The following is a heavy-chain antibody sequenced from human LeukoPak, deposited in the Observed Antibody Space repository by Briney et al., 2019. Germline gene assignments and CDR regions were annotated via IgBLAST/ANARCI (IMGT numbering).Heavy chain of an antibody. CDR1: GFTFDDYA. CDR3: AKRALKSGTIDY. D-gene: IGHD5-12*01. J-gene: IGHJ4*02. Sequence: GGSLRLSCAASGFTFDDYAMHWARHAPGKGLEWVSLISWDGGSTYYADSVKGRFTISRDNSKNTLYLQMNSLRTEDTAVYYCAKRALKSGTIDYWGQGTLVTVSS. V-gene: IGHV3-43D*03. CDR2: ISWDGGST.